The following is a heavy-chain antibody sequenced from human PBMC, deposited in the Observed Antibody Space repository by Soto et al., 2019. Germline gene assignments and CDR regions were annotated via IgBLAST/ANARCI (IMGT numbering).Heavy chain of an antibody. CDR1: GYTFTSYA. V-gene: IGHV1-3*01. CDR3: ARGIGIAVAGTSGGSDY. D-gene: IGHD6-19*01. J-gene: IGHJ4*02. CDR2: INAGNGNT. Sequence: GASVKVSCKASGYTFTSYAMHWVRQAPGQRLEWMGWINAGNGNTKYSQKFQGRVTITRDTSASTAYMELSSLRSEDTAVYYCARGIGIAVAGTSGGSDYWGQGTLVTVSS.